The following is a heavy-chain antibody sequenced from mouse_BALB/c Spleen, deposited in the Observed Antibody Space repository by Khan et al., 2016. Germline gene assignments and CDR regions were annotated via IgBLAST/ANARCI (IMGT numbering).Heavy chain of an antibody. D-gene: IGHD2-4*01. CDR1: GFNIKDTY. CDR3: ARGVYDYGFAY. CDR2: IDPADDNT. Sequence: VQLQQSGAEFVKPGASVKLSCTVSGFNIKDTYIHWVKQRPEQGLEWIGRIDPADDNTRYDPKFQGKATITADTSSNTAYLQLSSLTSEDTAVYYCARGVYDYGFAYWGQGTLVTVSA. J-gene: IGHJ3*01. V-gene: IGHV14-3*02.